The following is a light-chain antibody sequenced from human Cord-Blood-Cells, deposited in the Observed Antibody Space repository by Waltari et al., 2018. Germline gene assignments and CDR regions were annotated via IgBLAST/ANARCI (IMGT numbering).Light chain of an antibody. CDR2: GAS. Sequence: DIFMTQSPYTLSVFPPNRVTPACSASQCVTRNLARYQQKPGQAPRLLIYGASPRATGIPASFSGSGSGTEFTRTISSLQSEDVAVYYCQQYDNWPPAFGRGTKVEI. J-gene: IGKJ1*01. V-gene: IGKV3-15*01. CDR1: QCVTRN. CDR3: QQYDNWPPA.